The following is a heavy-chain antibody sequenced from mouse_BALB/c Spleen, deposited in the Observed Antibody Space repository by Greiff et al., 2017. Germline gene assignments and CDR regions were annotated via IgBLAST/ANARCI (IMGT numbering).Heavy chain of an antibody. D-gene: IGHD1-1*01. CDR2: IYPGRGIT. CDR1: GYTFTSYW. V-gene: IGHV1-55*01. Sequence: QVQLQQPGAELVKPGASVKMSCKASGYTFTSYWINWVKQRPGQGLEWIGDIYPGRGITNYNEKFKGKATLTVDTSSSTAYMQLSSLTSEDTAVYFCARSYYYGSKVYYAMDYWGQGTSVTVSS. CDR3: ARSYYYGSKVYYAMDY. J-gene: IGHJ4*01.